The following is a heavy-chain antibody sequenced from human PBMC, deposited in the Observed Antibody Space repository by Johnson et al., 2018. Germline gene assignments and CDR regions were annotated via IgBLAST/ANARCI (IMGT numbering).Heavy chain of an antibody. V-gene: IGHV3-43D*03. CDR1: GFAFDDHA. Sequence: VQLVQSGGAVVEPGGSXRLTCESSGFAFDDHAMHWVRLTTGQGVAWGSVVSWAGAGPHYEDAVQGRSTLSRDNSNIAVYLQMNSLRSEDTAQYYCVKDIGCSNSTLPYRYYYMDVWGKGTKVTV. CDR2: VSWAGAGP. D-gene: IGHD2-2*01. J-gene: IGHJ6*03. CDR3: VKDIGCSNSTLPYRYYYMDV.